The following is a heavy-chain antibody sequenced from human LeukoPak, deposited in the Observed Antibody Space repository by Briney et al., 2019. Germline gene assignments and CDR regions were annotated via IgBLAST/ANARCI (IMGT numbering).Heavy chain of an antibody. V-gene: IGHV3-48*03. CDR2: ISSSGSTI. Sequence: GGSLRLSCAASGFTSSSYEMNWVRQAPGKGLEWVSYISSSGSTIYYADSVRGRFTISRDIAKNTLYLQMNSLRADDTAVYYCARGRGCSGGTCYFDYWGQGILVTVSS. J-gene: IGHJ4*02. D-gene: IGHD2-15*01. CDR1: GFTSSSYE. CDR3: ARGRGCSGGTCYFDY.